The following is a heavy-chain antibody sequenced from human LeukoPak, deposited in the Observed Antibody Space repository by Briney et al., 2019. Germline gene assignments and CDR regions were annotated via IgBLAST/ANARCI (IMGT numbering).Heavy chain of an antibody. CDR2: ISYDGSNK. V-gene: IGHV3-30*18. D-gene: IGHD3-3*01. CDR1: GFTFSSYG. Sequence: GRSLRLSCAASGFTFSSYGMHWVRQAPGKGLEWVAVISYDGSNKYYADSVKGRFTISRDNSKSTLYLQMNSLRAEDTAVYYCAKDTTIFGVVTLYYFDYWGQGTLVTVSS. CDR3: AKDTTIFGVVTLYYFDY. J-gene: IGHJ4*02.